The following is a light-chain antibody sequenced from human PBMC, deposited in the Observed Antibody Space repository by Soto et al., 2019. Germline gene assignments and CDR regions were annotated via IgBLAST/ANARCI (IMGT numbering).Light chain of an antibody. J-gene: IGLJ1*01. V-gene: IGLV1-40*01. CDR2: GNS. CDR3: KSDDRSLSGYV. CDR1: RSNILSDYG. Sequence: QLVLTQPPSVSGAPGQRVTISCNATRSNILSDYGVHWYRQVPGTAPKLLIFGNSNRPSGVPDRFSGSNSGISASLAITGLQTEDGDDYYCKSDDRSLSGYVVGTGTKLAVL.